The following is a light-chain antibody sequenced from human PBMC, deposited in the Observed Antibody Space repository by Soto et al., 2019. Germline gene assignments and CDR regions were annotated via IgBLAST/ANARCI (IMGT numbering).Light chain of an antibody. CDR2: WAT. V-gene: IGKV4-1*01. Sequence: DIVMTQSPDSLAVSLGERATINCKSSRSVLYSSNNKNYLAWYQQKPGQPPKLLIYWATTRESGVPSRFSGSGSGTDFTLTISSLQADDSAIYYCQQYYSHPKTFGQGTKVDIK. CDR3: QQYYSHPKT. CDR1: RSVLYSSNNKNY. J-gene: IGKJ1*01.